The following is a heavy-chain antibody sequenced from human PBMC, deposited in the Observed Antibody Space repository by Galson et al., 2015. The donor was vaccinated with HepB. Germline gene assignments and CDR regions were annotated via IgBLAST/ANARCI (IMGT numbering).Heavy chain of an antibody. J-gene: IGHJ4*02. D-gene: IGHD6-19*01. CDR3: TRGGFGITVAIFEY. CDR1: GDSVSSNSVS. Sequence: CAISGDSVSSNSVSWNWIRQSSSRGLEWLGRTYYRSRWYYDSAVSVRSRITINSDTSKNQFSLQLNSVTPEDTAVYFCTRGGFGITVAIFEYWGQGTPVTVSS. CDR2: TYYRSRWYY. V-gene: IGHV6-1*01.